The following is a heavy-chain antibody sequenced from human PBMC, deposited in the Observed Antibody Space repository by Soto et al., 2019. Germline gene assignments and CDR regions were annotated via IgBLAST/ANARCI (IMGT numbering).Heavy chain of an antibody. J-gene: IGHJ3*02. CDR3: TAYMIVVVITGLDAFDI. D-gene: IGHD3-22*01. V-gene: IGHV3-15*07. CDR2: IKSKTDGGTT. Sequence: GGSLRLSCAASGFTFSNAWMNWVRQAPGKGLEWVGRIKSKTDGGTTDCAAPVKGRFTISRDDSKNTLYLQMNSLKTEDTAVYYCTAYMIVVVITGLDAFDIWGLGTMLTISS. CDR1: GFTFSNAW.